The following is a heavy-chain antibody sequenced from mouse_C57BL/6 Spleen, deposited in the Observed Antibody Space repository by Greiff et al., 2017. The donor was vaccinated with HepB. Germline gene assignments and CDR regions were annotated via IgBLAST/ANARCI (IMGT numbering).Heavy chain of an antibody. CDR2: ISSGSSTI. V-gene: IGHV5-17*01. Sequence: EVKLMESGGGLVKPGGSLKLSCAASGFTFSDYGMHWVRQAPEKGLEWVAYISSGSSTIYYADTVKGRFTISRDNAKNTLFLQMTSLRSEDTAMYYCARPRRGGYFDYWGQGTTLTVSS. CDR1: GFTFSDYG. D-gene: IGHD1-1*02. CDR3: ARPRRGGYFDY. J-gene: IGHJ2*01.